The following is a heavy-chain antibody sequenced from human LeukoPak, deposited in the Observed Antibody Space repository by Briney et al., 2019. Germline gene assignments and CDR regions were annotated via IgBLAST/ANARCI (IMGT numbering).Heavy chain of an antibody. J-gene: IGHJ5*02. CDR3: AAYSGSYYYWFDP. V-gene: IGHV4-59*08. CDR2: IYYSGST. D-gene: IGHD1-26*01. CDR1: GGSISSYY. Sequence: SETLSLTCTVSGGSISSYYWSWIRQPPGKGLEWIGYIYYSGSTDYNPSLKSRVTISVDTSKNQFSLKLSSVTAADTAVYYCAAYSGSYYYWFDPWGQGTLVTVSS.